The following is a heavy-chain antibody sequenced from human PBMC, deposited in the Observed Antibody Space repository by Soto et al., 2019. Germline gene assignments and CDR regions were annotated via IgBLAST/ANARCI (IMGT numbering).Heavy chain of an antibody. CDR3: ARTTEAGTIFAGLDY. J-gene: IGHJ4*02. V-gene: IGHV1-2*02. D-gene: IGHD1-1*01. CDR1: GYTFTGYY. Sequence: QVQVVQSGAEVRRPGASVKVSCKASGYTFTGYYIHWVRQAPGQGLEWMGWINPQNGDTDYSQKFQGRVAMTRDTSITTQSMELTSLTSDDTAVYYCARTTEAGTIFAGLDYWGQGTLVTVSS. CDR2: INPQNGDT.